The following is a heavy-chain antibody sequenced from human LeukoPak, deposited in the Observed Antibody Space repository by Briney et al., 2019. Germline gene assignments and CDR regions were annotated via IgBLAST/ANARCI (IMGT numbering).Heavy chain of an antibody. CDR1: GGSISSGSYY. CDR3: ARDRYYYDSSGYYDHWYFDL. J-gene: IGHJ2*01. CDR2: IYTCGST. D-gene: IGHD3-22*01. Sequence: SETLSLTCTVSGGSISSGSYYWSWIRQPAGKGLEWIGRIYTCGSTNYNPSLKSRVTISVDTSKNQFSLKLSSVTAADTAVYYCARDRYYYDSSGYYDHWYFDLWGRGTLVTVSS. V-gene: IGHV4-61*02.